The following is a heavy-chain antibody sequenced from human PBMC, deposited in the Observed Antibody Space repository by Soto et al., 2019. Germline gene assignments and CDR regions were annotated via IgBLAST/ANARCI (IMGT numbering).Heavy chain of an antibody. D-gene: IGHD3-9*01. Sequence: PGGSLRLSCAASGFTFSSYGMHWVRQAPGKGLGWVAVISYDGSNKYYADSVKGRFTISRDNSKNTLYLQMNSLRAEDTAVYYCAKGTTGVLRYFDWLFNYYGMDVWGQGTTVTVSS. J-gene: IGHJ6*02. CDR2: ISYDGSNK. CDR3: AKGTTGVLRYFDWLFNYYGMDV. CDR1: GFTFSSYG. V-gene: IGHV3-30*18.